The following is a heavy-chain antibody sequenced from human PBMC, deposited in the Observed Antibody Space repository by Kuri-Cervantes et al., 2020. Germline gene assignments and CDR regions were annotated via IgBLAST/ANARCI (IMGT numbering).Heavy chain of an antibody. CDR3: ARVFGDGYNPAFDY. Sequence: GESLKISCAAFGFTFSSYAMHWVRQAPGKGLEWVAVISYDGSNKYYADSVKGRFTISRDNAKNSLYLQMNSLRAEDTAVYYCARVFGDGYNPAFDYWGQGTLVTVSS. CDR2: ISYDGSNK. D-gene: IGHD5-24*01. J-gene: IGHJ4*02. V-gene: IGHV3-30-3*01. CDR1: GFTFSSYA.